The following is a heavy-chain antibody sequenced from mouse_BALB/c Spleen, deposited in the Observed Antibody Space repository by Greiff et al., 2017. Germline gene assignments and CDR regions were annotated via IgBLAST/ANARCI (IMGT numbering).Heavy chain of an antibody. V-gene: IGHV1-14*01. Sequence: VQLQQSGPELVKPGASVKMSCKASGYTFTSYVMHWVKQKPGQGLEWIGYINPYNDGTKFNEKFKGKATLTSDKSSSTAYMELSSLTSEDSAVYYCGWLLGAAMDYWGQGTTLTVSS. CDR1: GYTFTSYV. D-gene: IGHD2-3*01. J-gene: IGHJ2*01. CDR3: GWLLGAAMDY. CDR2: INPYNDGT.